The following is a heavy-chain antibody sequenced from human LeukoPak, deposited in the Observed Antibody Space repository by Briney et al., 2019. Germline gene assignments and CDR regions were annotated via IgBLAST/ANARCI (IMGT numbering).Heavy chain of an antibody. CDR2: INPNSGGT. J-gene: IGHJ4*02. CDR1: GYTFTGYY. Sequence: ASVKASCKASGYTFTGYYLHWVRQAPGQGLEWMGWINPNSGGTNYAQKFQGRVTMTRATSITTAYMELSRLRSDDTAVYYCARDRGSATGTDYWGQGTLVTVSS. V-gene: IGHV1-2*02. D-gene: IGHD6-13*01. CDR3: ARDRGSATGTDY.